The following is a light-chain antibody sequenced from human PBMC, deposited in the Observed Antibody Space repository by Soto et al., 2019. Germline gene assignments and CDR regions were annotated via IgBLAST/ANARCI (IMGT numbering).Light chain of an antibody. CDR2: DTS. Sequence: DVHLTQSPSTLSASVGDRVTITFRASQTLISYLAWYQQKPGTAPKLLIYDTSSLETGVPSRFSGSRSATHFTLTISSLQSEDFAVYYCQQYNNWPLTFGQGTKVDIK. CDR3: QQYNNWPLT. J-gene: IGKJ1*01. V-gene: IGKV1-5*01. CDR1: QTLISY.